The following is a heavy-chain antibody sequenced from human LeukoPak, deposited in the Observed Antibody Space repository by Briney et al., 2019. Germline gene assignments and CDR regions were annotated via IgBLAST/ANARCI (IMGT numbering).Heavy chain of an antibody. CDR2: ISDDGTHT. D-gene: IGHD3-9*01. Sequence: GGSLRLSCAASGFTFNSYAMSWVRQAPGKGLEWVSRISDDGTHTGYADSVKGRFTISRDNAKNTLYLQMNSLRADDTAVYYCTRVFATGPSFDYWGQGTLVTVSS. V-gene: IGHV3-74*01. J-gene: IGHJ4*02. CDR1: GFTFNSYA. CDR3: TRVFATGPSFDY.